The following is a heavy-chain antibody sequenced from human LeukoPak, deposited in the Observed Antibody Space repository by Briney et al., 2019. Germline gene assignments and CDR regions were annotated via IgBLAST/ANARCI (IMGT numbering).Heavy chain of an antibody. J-gene: IGHJ4*02. CDR1: GGSISRGGYS. D-gene: IGHD3-22*01. CDR3: ARDGYYYDSSGYSHYFDY. CDR2: IYYSGST. V-gene: IGHV4-31*03. Sequence: SQTLSLTCTVSGGSISRGGYSWSWIRQHPGKGLEWIGYIYYSGSTYYNPSLKSRVTISVDTSKNQFSLKLGSVTAADTAVYYCARDGYYYDSSGYSHYFDYWGQGTLVTVSS.